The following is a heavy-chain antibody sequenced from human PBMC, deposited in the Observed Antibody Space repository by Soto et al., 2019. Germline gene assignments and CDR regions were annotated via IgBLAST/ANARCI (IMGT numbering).Heavy chain of an antibody. CDR3: ARGEYYYDSSGYYFDY. CDR2: IDPSDSYT. V-gene: IGHV5-10-1*01. CDR1: GYSFTNFW. J-gene: IGHJ4*02. Sequence: GDSLKISCETSGYSFTNFWISWGRQMPGKGLEWMGRIDPSDSYTNYSPSFQGHVTFSADESINTAYLQWSSLKASDTAMYYCARGEYYYDSSGYYFDYWGQGTLVTVSS. D-gene: IGHD3-22*01.